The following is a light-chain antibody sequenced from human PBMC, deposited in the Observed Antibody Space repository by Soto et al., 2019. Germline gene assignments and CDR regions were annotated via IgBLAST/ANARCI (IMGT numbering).Light chain of an antibody. Sequence: EIVLTHSPGTVALSAGERAALSCSASQSVSSSYLAWYQQKPGQAPRLLIYGASSRATGIPDRFSGSGSGTGFTLTISRLEPEDFAVYYCQQYGSSPRTFGQGTKVDIK. CDR2: GAS. CDR3: QQYGSSPRT. CDR1: QSVSSSY. V-gene: IGKV3-20*01. J-gene: IGKJ1*01.